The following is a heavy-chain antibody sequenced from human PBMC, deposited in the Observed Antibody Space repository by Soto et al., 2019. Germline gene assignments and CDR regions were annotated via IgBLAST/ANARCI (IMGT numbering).Heavy chain of an antibody. CDR2: ISAYNGGT. V-gene: IGHV1-18*01. D-gene: IGHD2-2*01. CDR3: ASRFCSTTTCHP. Sequence: QVQLVQSGGEVKQPGASVTVSCKTSGYNLIAYRMSWVRQAPGQGLEWMGWISAYNGGTNYAQDFQGRLTLTRDTSTSTVYMELRSLRSDDTAVYFCASRFCSTTTCHPWGQGTLVTVSS. CDR1: GYNLIAYR. J-gene: IGHJ5*02.